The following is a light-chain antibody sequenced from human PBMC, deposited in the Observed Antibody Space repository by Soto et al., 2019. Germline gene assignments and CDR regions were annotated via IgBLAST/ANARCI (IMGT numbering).Light chain of an antibody. CDR1: QSISSW. CDR3: QQYNSYSWT. Sequence: DLPMTPSPSPLSASVGDRFTITCRASQSISSWLAWYQQKQGKXPKXXIYKASSLESGVPSRFSGSGSGTELTITISSLQPDDCETYDGQQYNSYSWTFGQGTKVDIK. J-gene: IGKJ1*01. V-gene: IGKV1-5*03. CDR2: KAS.